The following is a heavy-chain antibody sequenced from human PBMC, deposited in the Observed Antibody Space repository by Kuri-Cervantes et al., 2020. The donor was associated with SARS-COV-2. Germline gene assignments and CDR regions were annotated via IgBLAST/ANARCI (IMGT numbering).Heavy chain of an antibody. D-gene: IGHD3-22*01. CDR2: ISSSSSYI. J-gene: IGHJ4*02. Sequence: LSLSCAASGFTFSSYSMNWVRQAPGKGLEWVSSISSSSSYIYYADSVKGRFTISRDNAKNSLYLQMNSLRAEDTAVYYCARDGYDGSGYYLDYWGQGTLVTVSS. CDR1: GFTFSSYS. CDR3: ARDGYDGSGYYLDY. V-gene: IGHV3-21*01.